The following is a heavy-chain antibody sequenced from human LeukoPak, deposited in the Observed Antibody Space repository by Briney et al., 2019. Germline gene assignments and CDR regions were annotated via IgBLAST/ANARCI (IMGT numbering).Heavy chain of an antibody. Sequence: SETLSLTCTVSGGSISSSSYYWGWIRQPPGKGLEWIGSIYYSGSTYYNPSLKSRVTISVDTSKNQFSLKLSSVTAADTAVYYCARDPFRSSFDSWGQGTRVTVSS. CDR1: GGSISSSSYY. J-gene: IGHJ4*02. CDR2: IYYSGST. CDR3: ARDPFRSSFDS. V-gene: IGHV4-39*07.